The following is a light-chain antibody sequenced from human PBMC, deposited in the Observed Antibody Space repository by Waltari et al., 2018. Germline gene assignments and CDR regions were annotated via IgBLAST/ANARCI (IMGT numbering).Light chain of an antibody. CDR3: SSYAGYSAVV. Sequence: QSALTPPASVSGSPGQSIPIPCTGTSSAAGGYHYVSWYQHHPGKAPKLIIYDVSRWPSGVSNRFSGSKSGNTASLTISGLQAEDDADYYCSSYAGYSAVVFGGGTKVTVL. CDR1: SSAAGGYHY. J-gene: IGLJ2*01. V-gene: IGLV2-14*03. CDR2: DVS.